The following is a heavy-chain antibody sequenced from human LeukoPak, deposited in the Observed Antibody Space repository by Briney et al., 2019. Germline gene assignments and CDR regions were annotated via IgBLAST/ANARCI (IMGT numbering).Heavy chain of an antibody. CDR3: ARQGYSYGWIFDY. J-gene: IGHJ4*02. CDR1: GASISSHY. CDR2: IYYSGST. V-gene: IGHV4-39*01. D-gene: IGHD5-18*01. Sequence: SETLSLTCTVSGASISSHYWGWIRQPPGKGLEWIGSIYYSGSTYYNPSLKSRVTISVDTSKNQFSLKLSSVTAADTAVYYCARQGYSYGWIFDYWGQGTLVTVSS.